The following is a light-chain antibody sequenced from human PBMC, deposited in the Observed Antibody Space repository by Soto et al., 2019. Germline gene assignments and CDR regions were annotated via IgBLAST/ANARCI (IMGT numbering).Light chain of an antibody. CDR1: QSVSRY. CDR3: QHYGSSPLT. V-gene: IGKV3-20*01. J-gene: IGKJ4*01. CDR2: GAS. Sequence: DIVLTQSPGTLSLSPGERAALSCRASQSVSRYLAWYQQKPGQAPRLLIYGASSRATDIPGRFTGSGSGTDFTLIISRLEPEDFAVYYCQHYGSSPLTFGGGTKVDIK.